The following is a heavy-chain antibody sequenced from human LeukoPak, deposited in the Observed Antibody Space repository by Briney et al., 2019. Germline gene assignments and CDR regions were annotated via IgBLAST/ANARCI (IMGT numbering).Heavy chain of an antibody. CDR3: AREVSLGYFDY. V-gene: IGHV3-21*01. CDR1: GFTFSSYS. Sequence: GSLRLSCAASGFTFSSYSMNWVRPAPGKGLEWVAHISSRSNYIYYADSLKGRFTISRDNAKNSLYLQMNSLRAEDTAVYYCAREVSLGYFDYWGQGTLVTVSS. CDR2: ISSRSNYI. J-gene: IGHJ4*02.